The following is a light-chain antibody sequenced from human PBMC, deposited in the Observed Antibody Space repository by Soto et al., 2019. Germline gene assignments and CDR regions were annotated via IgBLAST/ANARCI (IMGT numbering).Light chain of an antibody. CDR1: SSDVGGYNF. CDR3: SSYTLRNTLVL. Sequence: QSALTQPASVSGSPGQSITISCTGTSSDVGGYNFVSWYQQHPGKAPRLIIYEVSSRPSGVSYRFSGSKSGNTASLTISGLQAEDEVEYYCSSYTLRNTLVLFGGGTKLTVL. V-gene: IGLV2-14*01. CDR2: EVS. J-gene: IGLJ3*02.